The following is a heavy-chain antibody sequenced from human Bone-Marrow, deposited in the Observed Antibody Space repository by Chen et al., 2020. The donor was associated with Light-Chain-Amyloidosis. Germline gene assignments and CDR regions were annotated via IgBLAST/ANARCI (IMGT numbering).Heavy chain of an antibody. CDR2: MNPNSGNT. J-gene: IGHJ2*01. CDR3: ARCNIMVRGALERYFDL. CDR1: GYTFTNYD. V-gene: IGHV1-8*01. D-gene: IGHD3-10*01. Sequence: QVQLVQSGAEVKKPGASVKVSCKASGYTFTNYDVNWLRQAPGQGPEWMAWMNPNSGNTGYAQKFQCRVTLTRDTSISTAYMELSSLTSEDTAVYYCARCNIMVRGALERYFDLWGRGTLVTVSS.